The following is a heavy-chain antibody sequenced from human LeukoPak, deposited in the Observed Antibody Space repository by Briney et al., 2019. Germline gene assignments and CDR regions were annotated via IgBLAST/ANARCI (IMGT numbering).Heavy chain of an antibody. V-gene: IGHV3-74*01. CDR2: INADGSTA. D-gene: IGHD6-19*01. Sequence: GGSLRLSCAASGFTFGNSWVHWVRQAPGKGLVWVSLINADGSTATYADSVKGRFTISRDNAKKSLYLQMNSLRAEDTAVYYCARVSSLAVAGFFDYWGQGILVTVSS. CDR1: GFTFGNSW. J-gene: IGHJ4*02. CDR3: ARVSSLAVAGFFDY.